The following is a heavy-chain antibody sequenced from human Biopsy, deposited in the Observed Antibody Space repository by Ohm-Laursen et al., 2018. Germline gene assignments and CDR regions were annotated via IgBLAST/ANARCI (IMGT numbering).Heavy chain of an antibody. D-gene: IGHD1-7*01. CDR3: ATGPKRLTGTSYFES. CDR2: LYTSGDT. V-gene: IGHV4-4*07. CDR1: GGLNSNYY. J-gene: IGHJ4*02. Sequence: GTLSLTCSVSGGLNSNYYWSRVRQSAGKGLEWIGRLYTSGDTNYNPSLKSRVSVSEDTSRRQFSLRLTSVTAADTAVYYCATGPKRLTGTSYFESWGRGILVTVSS.